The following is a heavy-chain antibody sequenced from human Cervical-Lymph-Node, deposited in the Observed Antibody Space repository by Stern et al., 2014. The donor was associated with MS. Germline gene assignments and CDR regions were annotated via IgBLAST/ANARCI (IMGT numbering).Heavy chain of an antibody. Sequence: QVQLVQSGTEVKKSGASVRVSCKASGYTFSIYYMHWVRQAPGQRLEWLGIINPATGVTTYAQKFQGRVTMTNDTSTSTLYLEMSSLISEDTAVYYCARQNMVRGVTELDFWGQGTLVTVSS. CDR2: INPATGVT. CDR3: ARQNMVRGVTELDF. V-gene: IGHV1-46*01. CDR1: GYTFSIYY. J-gene: IGHJ4*02. D-gene: IGHD3-10*01.